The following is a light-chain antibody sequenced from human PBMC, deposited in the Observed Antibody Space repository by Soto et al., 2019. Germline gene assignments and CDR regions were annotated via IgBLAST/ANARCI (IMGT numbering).Light chain of an antibody. J-gene: IGLJ3*02. Sequence: QSVLTQSSSASASLGSSVKLTCTLSSGHSSYIIAWHQQQPGKAPRYLMKLEGSGTYNKGSGIPDRFSGSSSGPDRYLTISNLQFEDEADYYCETWDSNTRVFGGGTKLTV. CDR1: SGHSSYI. CDR2: LEGSGTY. V-gene: IGLV4-60*02. CDR3: ETWDSNTRV.